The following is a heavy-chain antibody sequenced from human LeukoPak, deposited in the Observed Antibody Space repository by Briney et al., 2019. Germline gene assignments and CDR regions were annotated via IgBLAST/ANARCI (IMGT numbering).Heavy chain of an antibody. Sequence: PGGSLRLSCAASGFTFSGSAMHWVRQASGKGLEWVGRIRSKANSYATAYAASVKGRFTISRDDSKNTAYLQMNSLKTEDTAVYYCTSGSSLLWFGELDDAFDIWGQGTMVTVSS. D-gene: IGHD3-10*01. CDR1: GFTFSGSA. CDR2: IRSKANSYAT. CDR3: TSGSSLLWFGELDDAFDI. V-gene: IGHV3-73*01. J-gene: IGHJ3*02.